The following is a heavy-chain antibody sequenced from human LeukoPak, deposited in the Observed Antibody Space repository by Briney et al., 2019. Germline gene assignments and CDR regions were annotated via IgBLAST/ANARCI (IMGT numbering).Heavy chain of an antibody. CDR1: GFTFSTYA. J-gene: IGHJ4*02. D-gene: IGHD4-11*01. V-gene: IGHV3-30*07. CDR2: ISYDGTNK. Sequence: GGSLRLSCAASGFTFSTYAIHWVRQAPGKGLEWVAVISYDGTNKNSADSVKGRFTISRDNSKNTLYLQLNSLRAEDTAVYYCARDRTPNWPAYSNPTFHYWGQGTLVTVSS. CDR3: ARDRTPNWPAYSNPTFHY.